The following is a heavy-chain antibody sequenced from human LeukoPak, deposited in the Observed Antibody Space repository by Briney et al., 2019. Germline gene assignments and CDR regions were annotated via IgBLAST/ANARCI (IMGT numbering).Heavy chain of an antibody. J-gene: IGHJ4*02. Sequence: GGSLRLSCAASGFTISFYWMSWVRQAPGKGLEGVANINQVASEKNYVDSVKGRFTISRDNAKNSLYLKRNSVRAEDTAMYYCVRDGGYYGPDSWGQGALVGVSS. CDR1: GFTISFYW. CDR3: VRDGGYYGPDS. D-gene: IGHD3-10*01. CDR2: INQVASEK. V-gene: IGHV3-7*04.